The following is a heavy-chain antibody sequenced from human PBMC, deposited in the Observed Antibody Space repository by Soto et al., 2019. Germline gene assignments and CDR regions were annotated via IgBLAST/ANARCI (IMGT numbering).Heavy chain of an antibody. V-gene: IGHV1-69*01. CDR3: ARSQGSRTSLEIYYYYYYGMDV. D-gene: IGHD2-2*01. Sequence: QVQLVQSGAEVKKPGSSVKVSCKASGGTFSSYAISWVRQAPGQGLEWMGGIIPISDTTNYAQKFQGRVTTTADESTKTAYMGLSRLRSEDTAVNYCARSQGSRTSLEIYYYYYYGMDVWGQGTKVTVSS. J-gene: IGHJ6*02. CDR2: IIPISDTT. CDR1: GGTFSSYA.